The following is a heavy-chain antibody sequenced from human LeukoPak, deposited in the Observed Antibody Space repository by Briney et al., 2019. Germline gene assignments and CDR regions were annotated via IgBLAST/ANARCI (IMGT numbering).Heavy chain of an antibody. Sequence: PSETLSLTCAVSGGSFSGYYWSWIRQPPGKGLEWIGEINHSGSTNHNPPLKSRVTISVDTSKNQFSLKLSSVTAADTAVYYCARVGSIFGVVGPDYWGQGTLVTVSS. CDR1: GGSFSGYY. CDR2: INHSGST. D-gene: IGHD3-3*01. CDR3: ARVGSIFGVVGPDY. J-gene: IGHJ4*02. V-gene: IGHV4-34*01.